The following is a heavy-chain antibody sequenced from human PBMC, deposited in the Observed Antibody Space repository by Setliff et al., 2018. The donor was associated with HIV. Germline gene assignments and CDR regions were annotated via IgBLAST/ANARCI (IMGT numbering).Heavy chain of an antibody. CDR3: TRGALYGLFEF. CDR2: IIPALGEP. D-gene: IGHD3-10*01. V-gene: IGHV1-69*11. J-gene: IGHJ4*02. CDR1: GDNFHSNA. Sequence: SVKVSCKTSGDNFHSNAINWVRQAPGQGLEWMGSIIPALGEPHYAKRFQGRVTISADESTNTAHMELRSLTSEDTAAYYCTRGALYGLFEFWGPGTLVTVSS.